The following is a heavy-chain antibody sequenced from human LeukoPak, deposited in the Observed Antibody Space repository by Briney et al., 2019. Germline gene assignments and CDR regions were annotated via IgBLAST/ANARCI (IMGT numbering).Heavy chain of an antibody. D-gene: IGHD2-2*01. Sequence: GGSLRLSCAASGFTFSSSGMHWVRQAPGKGLEWVAFISYDGSNRYYADSVKGRFTISRDNSKNTLYLQMNSLRAEDTAVYYCARDHCSSTSCYPWGQGTLVTVSS. CDR2: ISYDGSNR. CDR3: ARDHCSSTSCYP. V-gene: IGHV3-30*02. CDR1: GFTFSSSG. J-gene: IGHJ5*02.